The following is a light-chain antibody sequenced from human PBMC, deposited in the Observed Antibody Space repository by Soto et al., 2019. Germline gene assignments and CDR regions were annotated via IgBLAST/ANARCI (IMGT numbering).Light chain of an antibody. CDR1: SSDVGGYNY. V-gene: IGLV2-8*01. CDR3: TSYAGGNNV. CDR2: EVN. Sequence: QSALTQPPSASGSPGQSVTISCTGTSSDVGGYNYVSWYQQHPGKVPQLMVYEVNKRPSGVPDRFSGSKSGNTASLTVSGLQADYEADYYCTSYAGGNNVFGTGTNVTVL. J-gene: IGLJ1*01.